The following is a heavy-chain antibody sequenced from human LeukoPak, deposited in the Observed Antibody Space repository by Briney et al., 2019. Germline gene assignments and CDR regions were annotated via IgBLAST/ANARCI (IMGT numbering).Heavy chain of an antibody. CDR2: IKQDGSDK. V-gene: IGHV3-7*01. D-gene: IGHD3-16*01. CDR3: ARDFAGGDDY. Sequence: GGSLRLSCAASGFTFSSFYMTWVRQAPGKGLEWVATIKQDGSDKHYVDSVKGRFIISRDNAKNTLYLQMNSLRAEDTAVYYCARDFAGGDDYWGQGTLVTVSS. CDR1: GFTFSSFY. J-gene: IGHJ4*02.